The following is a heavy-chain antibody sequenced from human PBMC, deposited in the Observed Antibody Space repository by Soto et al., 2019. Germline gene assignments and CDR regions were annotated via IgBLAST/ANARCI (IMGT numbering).Heavy chain of an antibody. D-gene: IGHD4-17*01. CDR1: GGSLTDYW. J-gene: IGHJ4*02. CDR3: ARRYGASFDY. CDR2: INHIGES. V-gene: IGHV4-34*01. Sequence: PSETLSLTCAVYGGSLTDYWWTWIRQTPGKGLEWIGEINHIGESNHNPSLKSRVTISLDTSQNQFSLKLSSVTAADTAVYYCARRYGASFDYCGQGTLVTVSS.